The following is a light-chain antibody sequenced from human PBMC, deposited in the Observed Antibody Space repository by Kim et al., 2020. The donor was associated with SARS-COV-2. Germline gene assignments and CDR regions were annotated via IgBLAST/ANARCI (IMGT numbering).Light chain of an antibody. CDR1: QDISNY. Sequence: DIQMTQSPSSLSASVGDRVTITCQASQDISNYLNWYQQKPGKAPKLLIYDASNLETGVPSRFSGSGAGTDFTFTISSLQPEDIATYYCQQYDNRSFTFGPVTKVDS. CDR2: DAS. J-gene: IGKJ3*01. CDR3: QQYDNRSFT. V-gene: IGKV1-33*01.